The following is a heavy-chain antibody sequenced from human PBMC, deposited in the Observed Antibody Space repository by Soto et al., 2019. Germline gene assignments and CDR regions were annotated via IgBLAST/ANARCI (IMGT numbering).Heavy chain of an antibody. V-gene: IGHV1-69*02. CDR3: TRESPPNYYCGMDV. CDR2: VVPFLRVT. Sequence: QVQMVQSGAEVKKPGSSVNISCKASGGTFYRHTITWVRQAPGQGLEWMGRVVPFLRVTTYAQKFRDRLTIVADKATDTAYMDLGSLTSEDSAIYYCTRESPPNYYCGMDVWGQGTTVTV. D-gene: IGHD3-10*01. CDR1: GGTFYRHT. J-gene: IGHJ6*02.